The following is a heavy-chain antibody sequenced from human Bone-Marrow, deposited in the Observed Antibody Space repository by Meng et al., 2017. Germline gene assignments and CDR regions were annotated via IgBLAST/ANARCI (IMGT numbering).Heavy chain of an antibody. J-gene: IGHJ4*02. CDR1: GFTFSSYG. CDR3: ARDHYDYVWGSYRQGGYFDY. CDR2: IWYDGSNK. D-gene: IGHD3-16*02. Sequence: GESLKISCAASGFTFSSYGMHWVRQAPGKGLEWVAVIWYDGSNKYYVDSVKGRFTISRDNSKNTLYLQMNSLRAEDTAVYYCARDHYDYVWGSYRQGGYFDYWGQGTLVTVSS. V-gene: IGHV3-33*01.